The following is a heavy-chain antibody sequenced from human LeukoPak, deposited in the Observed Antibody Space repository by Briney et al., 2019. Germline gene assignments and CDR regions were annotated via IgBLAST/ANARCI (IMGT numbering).Heavy chain of an antibody. J-gene: IGHJ4*02. V-gene: IGHV7-4-1*02. D-gene: IGHD2-15*01. CDR1: GYTFTSYA. Sequence: GASVKVSCKASGYTFTSYALNWVRQAPGQGLEWMGWIHTDTENPTYAQGFTGRFAFSLDRSVRTAYLQITSLKAEDTAVYYCARVGGYCSDGNCYPKYWGQGTLVTVSS. CDR2: IHTDTENP. CDR3: ARVGGYCSDGNCYPKY.